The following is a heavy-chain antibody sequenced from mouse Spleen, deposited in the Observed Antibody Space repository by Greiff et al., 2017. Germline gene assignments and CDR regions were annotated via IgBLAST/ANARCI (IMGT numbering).Heavy chain of an antibody. CDR3: ARHGEHYYGSIYYAMDY. V-gene: IGHV2-6-1*01. J-gene: IGHJ4*01. Sequence: QVQLKESGPGLVAPSQSLSITCTISGFSLTSYGVHWVRQPPGKGLEWLVVIWSDGSTTYNSALKSRLSISKDNSKSQVFLKMNSLQTDDTAMYYCARHGEHYYGSIYYAMDYWGQGTSVTVSS. D-gene: IGHD1-1*01. CDR1: GFSLTSYG. CDR2: IWSDGST.